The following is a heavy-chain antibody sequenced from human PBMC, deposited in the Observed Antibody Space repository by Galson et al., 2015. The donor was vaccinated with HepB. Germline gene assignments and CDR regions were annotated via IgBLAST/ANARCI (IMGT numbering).Heavy chain of an antibody. V-gene: IGHV1-18*01. Sequence: SVKVSCKASGYTFTSYGITWVRQAPGLGLEWMGWISAYNGNTNYTQKLQGRVTMTRDPSTSTAYMELRTLRSDDTAMYYCARDSLWFGELLSDYWGQGALVTVSS. D-gene: IGHD3-10*01. J-gene: IGHJ4*02. CDR1: GYTFTSYG. CDR3: ARDSLWFGELLSDY. CDR2: ISAYNGNT.